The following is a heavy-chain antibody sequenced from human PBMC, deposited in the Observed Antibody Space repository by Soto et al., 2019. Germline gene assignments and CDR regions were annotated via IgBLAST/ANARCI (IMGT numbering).Heavy chain of an antibody. D-gene: IGHD3-10*01. CDR3: ARRRNIRVSVFP. V-gene: IGHV4-30-2*06. J-gene: IGHJ5*02. Sequence: LSVMCRVAGGSSFSRCDCLILIRQSPGKGLEWIANIYQSGTTHYNPSLQSRVTISVDNSKNQFSLKLTSVTVADTAIDDGARRRNIRVSVFPRGHGTPVT. CDR2: IYQSGTT. CDR1: GGSSFSRCDC.